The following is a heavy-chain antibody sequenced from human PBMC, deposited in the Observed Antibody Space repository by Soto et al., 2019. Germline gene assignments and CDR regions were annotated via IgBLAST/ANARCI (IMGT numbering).Heavy chain of an antibody. CDR3: ARVRFSLFGVPPYGMDV. D-gene: IGHD3-3*01. CDR1: GFTSSSYE. CDR2: ISSSGSTI. Sequence: GGSLRLSCAASGFTSSSYEMNWVRQAPGKGLEWVSYISSSGSTIYYADSVKGRFTMSRDNAKNSLYLQMNSLRAEDTAVYYRARVRFSLFGVPPYGMDVWGQGTTVTVSS. J-gene: IGHJ6*02. V-gene: IGHV3-48*03.